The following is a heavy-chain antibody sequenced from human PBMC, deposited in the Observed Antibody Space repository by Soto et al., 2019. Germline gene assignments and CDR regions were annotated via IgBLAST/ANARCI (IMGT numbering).Heavy chain of an antibody. Sequence: PSETLSLTCTVSGGSISSYYWSWIRQPPGKGLEWIGYIYYSGSTYYNPSLKSRVTISVDTSKNQFSLKLSSVTAADTAVYYCARVDYYDSSGHWGQGTLVTVSS. V-gene: IGHV4-30-4*01. J-gene: IGHJ4*02. D-gene: IGHD3-22*01. CDR3: ARVDYYDSSGH. CDR2: IYYSGST. CDR1: GGSISSYY.